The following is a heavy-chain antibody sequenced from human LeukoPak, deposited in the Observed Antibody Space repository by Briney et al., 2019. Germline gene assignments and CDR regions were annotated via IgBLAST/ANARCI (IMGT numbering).Heavy chain of an antibody. CDR3: ARDGPRYGMDV. Sequence: SETLSLTCIVSGGSISSGDYYWSWIRQPPGKGLEWIGYIYYSGSTYYNPSLKSRVTISVDTSKNQFSLKLSSVTAADTAVYYCARDGPRYGMDVWGQGTTVTVSS. CDR2: IYYSGST. CDR1: GGSISSGDYY. J-gene: IGHJ6*02. V-gene: IGHV4-30-4*01.